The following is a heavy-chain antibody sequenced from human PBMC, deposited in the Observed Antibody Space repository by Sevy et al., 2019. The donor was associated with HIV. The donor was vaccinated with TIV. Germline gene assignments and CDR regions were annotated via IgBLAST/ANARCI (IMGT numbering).Heavy chain of an antibody. D-gene: IGHD3-3*01. V-gene: IGHV1-2*06. CDR2: INPISGAT. Sequence: ASVKVSCKASGYSFTGYYMHWVRQAPGQGLEWMGRINPISGATDDSQKFQGRVTMTRDTSISTAYMEVSRLRSDDTAVYYSVRAPTDFWTGGMDVWGQGTTVTVSS. CDR1: GYSFTGYY. CDR3: VRAPTDFWTGGMDV. J-gene: IGHJ6*02.